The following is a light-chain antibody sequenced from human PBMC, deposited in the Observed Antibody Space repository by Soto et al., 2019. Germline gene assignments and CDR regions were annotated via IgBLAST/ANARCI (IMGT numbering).Light chain of an antibody. V-gene: IGKV1-39*01. J-gene: IGKJ1*01. CDR1: QSISSY. CDR3: QQSYSTPPT. CDR2: AAS. Sequence: DIQMTQSPSSLSASVGDRVTITCRASQSISSYLNWYQQKPGKAPKLLIYAASSLQSGVPSRFSVSGSGTDFTLTISSLQPEDFATYYCQQSYSTPPTFVQGTKVEIK.